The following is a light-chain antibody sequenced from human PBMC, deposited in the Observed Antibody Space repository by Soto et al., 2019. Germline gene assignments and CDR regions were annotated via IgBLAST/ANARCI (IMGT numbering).Light chain of an antibody. CDR1: QSISSW. CDR3: QLYDPYSRP. Sequence: DIQMTQSPSTLSASVGDRVTITCRASQSISSWLAWYQQKPGKAPKLLIYDASSLESGVPSRFSGSGSGTEFTLTIRSLQPDDFASYSCQLYDPYSRPFRQGTKVDIK. V-gene: IGKV1-5*01. CDR2: DAS. J-gene: IGKJ1*01.